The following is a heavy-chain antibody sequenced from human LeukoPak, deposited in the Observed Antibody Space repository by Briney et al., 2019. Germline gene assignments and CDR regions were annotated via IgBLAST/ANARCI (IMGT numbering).Heavy chain of an antibody. Sequence: GASVKVSCKASGGTFSNFAISWVRQAPGQGLEWMGGIIPIFGTANYAQKFQGRVTITADESTSTAYMELSSLRSEDTAVYYCARESVVPAAIAHYWGQGTLVTVSS. CDR3: ARESVVPAAIAHY. CDR1: GGTFSNFA. J-gene: IGHJ4*02. V-gene: IGHV1-69*13. D-gene: IGHD2-2*02. CDR2: IIPIFGTA.